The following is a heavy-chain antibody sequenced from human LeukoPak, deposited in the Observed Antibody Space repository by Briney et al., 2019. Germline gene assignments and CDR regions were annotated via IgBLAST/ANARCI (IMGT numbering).Heavy chain of an antibody. CDR2: INPNSGGT. V-gene: IGHV1-2*02. Sequence: ASVKVSCKASGYTFTGYYMHWVRQAPGQGLEWMGWINPNSGGTNYAQKFQGRVTITRDTSISTAYMELSRLRSDDTAVYYCVEEYDFCSGYNDYWGQGTLVTVSS. CDR1: GYTFTGYY. CDR3: VEEYDFCSGYNDY. J-gene: IGHJ4*02. D-gene: IGHD3-3*01.